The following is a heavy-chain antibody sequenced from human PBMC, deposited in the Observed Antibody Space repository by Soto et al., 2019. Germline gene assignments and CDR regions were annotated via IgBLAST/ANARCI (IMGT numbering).Heavy chain of an antibody. CDR1: GDSVSTNSAA. Sequence: SQTLSLTCAVSGDSVSTNSAAWNWIRQSPSRGLEWLGRTYYRSKWYNDYAVSMKSRINIKPDTSKNQISMQLNSVTHEDTAVYYCARDGPDYYYDGLEVGGQGTTVTVS. D-gene: IGHD3-10*01. CDR3: ARDGPDYYYDGLEV. V-gene: IGHV6-1*01. J-gene: IGHJ6*01. CDR2: TYYRSKWYN.